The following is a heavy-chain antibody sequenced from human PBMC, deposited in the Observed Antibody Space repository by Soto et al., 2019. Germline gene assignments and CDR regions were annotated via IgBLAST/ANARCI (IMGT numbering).Heavy chain of an antibody. Sequence: SETLSLTCAVYGGSFSGYYWSWIRQPPGKGLEWIGEINHSGSTNYNPSLKSRVTISVDTSKNQFSLKLSSVTAADTAVYYCARVAARNYYGSGSYYNLGYYYHGMYALGQGTTVPVSS. D-gene: IGHD3-10*01. V-gene: IGHV4-34*01. CDR1: GGSFSGYY. CDR3: ARVAARNYYGSGSYYNLGYYYHGMYA. J-gene: IGHJ6*02. CDR2: INHSGST.